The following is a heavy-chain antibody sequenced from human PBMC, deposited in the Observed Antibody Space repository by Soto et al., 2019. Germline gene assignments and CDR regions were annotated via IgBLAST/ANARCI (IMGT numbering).Heavy chain of an antibody. Sequence: QVQLQQWGAGLLKPSETLSLTCAVYGGFVTSGSYYWSWIRQPPGKGLEWIGEMSHSGGTHFKPSLKSRVTIPVDTSKNQFTLKMSSVTAADTALYYCARVERGTATTVVDAFDIWGPGTMVTVSS. CDR2: MSHSGGT. CDR1: GGFVTSGSYY. V-gene: IGHV4-34*01. D-gene: IGHD1-1*01. CDR3: ARVERGTATTVVDAFDI. J-gene: IGHJ3*02.